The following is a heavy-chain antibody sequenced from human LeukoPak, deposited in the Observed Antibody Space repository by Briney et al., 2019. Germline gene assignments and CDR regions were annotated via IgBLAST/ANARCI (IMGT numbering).Heavy chain of an antibody. V-gene: IGHV1-2*02. CDR1: GYTFTGYY. CDR3: ARGARHYYDSSGYHWFDP. D-gene: IGHD3-22*01. CDR2: INPNSGGT. Sequence: GASVKVSCKASGYTFTGYYMRWVRQAPGQGLEWMGWINPNSGGTNYAQKFQGRVTMTRDTSISTAYMELSRLRSDDTAVYYCARGARHYYDSSGYHWFDPWGQGTLVTVSS. J-gene: IGHJ5*02.